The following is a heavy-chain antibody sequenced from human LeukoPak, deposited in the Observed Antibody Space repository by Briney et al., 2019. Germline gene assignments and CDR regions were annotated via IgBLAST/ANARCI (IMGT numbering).Heavy chain of an antibody. D-gene: IGHD1-26*01. CDR3: AIDAWDLPLDAFDI. Sequence: ETLSLTCTVSGGSISSYYWSWIRQPPGKGLEWVSYISTDSDSIYYADSVKGRFTISRDNAKSSLYLQMNSLRDEDAAVYYCAIDAWDLPLDAFDIWGQGTMVTVSS. CDR1: GGSISSYY. V-gene: IGHV3-48*02. CDR2: ISTDSDSI. J-gene: IGHJ3*02.